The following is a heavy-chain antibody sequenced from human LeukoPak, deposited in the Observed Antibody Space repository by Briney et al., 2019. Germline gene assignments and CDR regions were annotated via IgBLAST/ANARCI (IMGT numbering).Heavy chain of an antibody. CDR2: ISSGSRTI. V-gene: IGHV3-48*01. Sequence: PGGSLRLSCAASGFAFSSYSMNWVRQAPGRWLEWISYISSGSRTIYYADSVEGRFTISRDNGKNSLYLLLNSLRADDTAVYFCVRESITGHGDFDYWGQGTLVTVSS. D-gene: IGHD1-20*01. CDR1: GFAFSSYS. CDR3: VRESITGHGDFDY. J-gene: IGHJ4*02.